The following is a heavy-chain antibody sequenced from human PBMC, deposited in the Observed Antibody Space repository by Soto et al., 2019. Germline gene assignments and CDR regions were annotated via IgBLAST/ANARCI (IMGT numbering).Heavy chain of an antibody. CDR3: AGDPYYYGSAF. V-gene: IGHV3-11*01. CDR2: ISSSGTTM. J-gene: IGHJ4*02. D-gene: IGHD3-10*01. CDR1: GFRFSDHY. Sequence: LRLSCAASGFRFSDHYMTWIRQAPGKGLEWVSKISSSGTTMYYADSVKGRFTVSRDNAKNSLYLEMNSLRAEDTAVYYCAGDPYYYGSAFWGQGTLVTVSS.